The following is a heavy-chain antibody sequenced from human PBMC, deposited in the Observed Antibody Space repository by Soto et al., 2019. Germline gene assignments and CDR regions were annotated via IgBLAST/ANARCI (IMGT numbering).Heavy chain of an antibody. CDR1: GFSFTRYW. D-gene: IGHD3-22*01. V-gene: IGHV3-74*01. Sequence: GGSLRLSCAASGFSFTRYWMHWVRQAPGKGLVWVSDINTDGSGTRYADSVKGRFTISRDNAQNTLYLQMNSVRVEDTALYYCAAGVIEAPGIVVAWGQGTLVTVSS. J-gene: IGHJ5*02. CDR3: AAGVIEAPGIVVA. CDR2: INTDGSGT.